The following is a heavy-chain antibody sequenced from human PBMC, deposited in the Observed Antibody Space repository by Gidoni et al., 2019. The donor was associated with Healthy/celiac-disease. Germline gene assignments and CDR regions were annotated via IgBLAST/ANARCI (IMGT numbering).Heavy chain of an antibody. J-gene: IGHJ4*02. CDR1: GFTVSSHY. V-gene: IGHV3-53*02. Sequence: EVQLVETGGGLIQPGGSLRLSCAASGFTVSSHYMSWVRQAPGKGLEWVSVIYSGCSTYYADSVKGRFTISRDNSKNTLYLQMNSLRAEDTAVYYCASLGYYDFWSGYNTYGSGSYSNDYWGQGTLVTVSS. CDR2: IYSGCST. D-gene: IGHD3-3*01. CDR3: ASLGYYDFWSGYNTYGSGSYSNDY.